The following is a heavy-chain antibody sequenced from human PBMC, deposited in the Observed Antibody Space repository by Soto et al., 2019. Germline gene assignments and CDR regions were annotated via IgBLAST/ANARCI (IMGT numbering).Heavy chain of an antibody. D-gene: IGHD2-2*01. J-gene: IGHJ5*02. CDR2: IYHSGST. CDR1: GGSISSGGYS. Sequence: QLLLQESGSGLVNPSQILSLTCAVSGGSISSGGYSWSWIRQPPGKGLEWIGYIYHSGSTYYNPSLKSRVTISVDRSKNQFSLKLSSVTAADTAVYYCARVPDRWGQGTLVTVSS. CDR3: ARVPDR. V-gene: IGHV4-30-2*01.